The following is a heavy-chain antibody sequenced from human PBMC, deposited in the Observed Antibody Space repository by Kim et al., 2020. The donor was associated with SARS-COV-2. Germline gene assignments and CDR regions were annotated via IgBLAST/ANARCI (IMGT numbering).Heavy chain of an antibody. CDR2: IIPIFGTA. Sequence: SVKVSCKASGGTFSSYAISWVRQAPGQGLEWMGGIIPIFGTANYAQKFQGRVTITADESTSTAYMELSSLRSEDTAVYYCASLPDYGDYVRKKDYYYGMDVWGQGTTVTVSS. CDR1: GGTFSSYA. CDR3: ASLPDYGDYVRKKDYYYGMDV. V-gene: IGHV1-69*13. D-gene: IGHD4-17*01. J-gene: IGHJ6*02.